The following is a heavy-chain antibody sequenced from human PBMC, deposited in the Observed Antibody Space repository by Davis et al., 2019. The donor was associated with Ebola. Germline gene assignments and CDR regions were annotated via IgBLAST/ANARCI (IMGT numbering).Heavy chain of an antibody. Sequence: SVKVSCKASFTSYYVHWVRQAPGQGLEWMGGIIPIFGTANYAQKFQGRVTITADESTSTAYMELSSLRSEDTAVYYCICGDQLTGGLYYYYGMDVWGQGTTVTVSS. CDR1: FTSYY. J-gene: IGHJ6*02. D-gene: IGHD2-21*01. CDR3: ICGDQLTGGLYYYYGMDV. CDR2: IIPIFGTA. V-gene: IGHV1-69*13.